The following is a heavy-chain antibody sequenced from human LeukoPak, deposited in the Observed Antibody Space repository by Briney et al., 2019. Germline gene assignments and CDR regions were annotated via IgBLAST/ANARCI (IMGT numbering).Heavy chain of an antibody. J-gene: IGHJ5*02. CDR3: ARDPQVYGDFDNWFDP. D-gene: IGHD4-17*01. CDR2: ISAYNGNT. V-gene: IGHV1-18*01. CDR1: GYTFSIYG. Sequence: ASVKVSCTASGYTFSIYGISWVRQAPGQGLEWMGWISAYNGNTNYAQKLQGRVTMTTDTSTSTAYMELRSLRSDDTAVYYCARDPQVYGDFDNWFDPWGQGTLVTVSS.